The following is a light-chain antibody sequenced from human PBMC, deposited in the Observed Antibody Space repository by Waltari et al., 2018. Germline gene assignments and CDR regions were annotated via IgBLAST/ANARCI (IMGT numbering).Light chain of an antibody. Sequence: QSVLTQPPSASGTPGQRVTIPCSGPSSNIGSNYVYWYQHVPGAAPKLLIYRNNQRPSGVPDRFSGSKSGTSASLAISGLRSEDEADYYCAAWDDSLSRWLLGGGTKLTVL. CDR1: SSNIGSNY. CDR3: AAWDDSLSRWL. CDR2: RNN. V-gene: IGLV1-47*01. J-gene: IGLJ3*02.